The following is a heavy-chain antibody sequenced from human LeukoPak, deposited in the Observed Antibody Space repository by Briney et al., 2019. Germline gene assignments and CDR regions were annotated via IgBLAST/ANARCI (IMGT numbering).Heavy chain of an antibody. CDR1: GGSIRDTTYY. V-gene: IGHV4-39*07. J-gene: IGHJ4*02. CDR3: ARAPHFFDISGSRYYFDY. Sequence: PSETLSLTCTVSGGSIRDTTYYWGWLRQPPGKGLEWIGSIYYSGNTYYNPSLMSRVTISVDTSKNQFSLNLSSVTAADTAVYYCARAPHFFDISGSRYYFDYWGQGTLVTVSS. CDR2: IYYSGNT. D-gene: IGHD3-22*01.